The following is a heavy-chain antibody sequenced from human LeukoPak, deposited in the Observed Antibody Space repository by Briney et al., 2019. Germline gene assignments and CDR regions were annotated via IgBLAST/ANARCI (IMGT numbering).Heavy chain of an antibody. Sequence: PGGSLRLSCAASGFTFSSYSMNWVRQAPGKGLEWVSYISSSSSTIYYADSVKGRFTISRDNAKNSLYLQMNSLRAEDTAVYYCARTSDSTPPDYWGQGTLVTVSS. CDR2: ISSSSSTI. CDR1: GFTFSSYS. D-gene: IGHD2-21*02. J-gene: IGHJ4*02. CDR3: ARTSDSTPPDY. V-gene: IGHV3-48*01.